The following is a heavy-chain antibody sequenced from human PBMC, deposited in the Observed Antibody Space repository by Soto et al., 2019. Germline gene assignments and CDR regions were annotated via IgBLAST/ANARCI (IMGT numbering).Heavy chain of an antibody. J-gene: IGHJ4*02. Sequence: PSETLSLTCTVSGGSISSYYWSWIRQPPGKGLEWIGYIYYSGSTNYNPSLKSRVTISVDTSKNQFSLKLSSVTAADTAVYYCAREGSNYDILTGYDRYYFDYWGQGTLVTVSS. V-gene: IGHV4-59*12. CDR1: GGSISSYY. CDR2: IYYSGST. CDR3: AREGSNYDILTGYDRYYFDY. D-gene: IGHD3-9*01.